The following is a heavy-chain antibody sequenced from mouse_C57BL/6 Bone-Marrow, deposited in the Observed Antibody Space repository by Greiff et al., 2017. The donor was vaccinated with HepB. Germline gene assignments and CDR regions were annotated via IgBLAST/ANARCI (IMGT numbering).Heavy chain of an antibody. CDR1: GYTFTSYW. V-gene: IGHV1-59*01. CDR3: ARGAGSSPFDY. D-gene: IGHD1-1*01. Sequence: QVQLQQPGAELVRPGTSVKLSCKASGYTFTSYWMHWVKQRPGQGLEWIGVIDPSDSYTNYNQKFKGKATLTVDTSSSTAYMQLSSLTSEDSAVYYCARGAGSSPFDYWGQGTTLTVSS. CDR2: IDPSDSYT. J-gene: IGHJ2*01.